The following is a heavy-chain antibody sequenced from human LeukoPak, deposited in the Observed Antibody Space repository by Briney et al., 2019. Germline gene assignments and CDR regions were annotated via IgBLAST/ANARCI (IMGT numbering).Heavy chain of an antibody. Sequence: PWGSLRLSCAASGFTFSRYAMSWVRQAPGKGLEWVSAISGSGGSTYYADSVKGRFNISRDNAKNALYLQMSSLRAEDTAVYHCAREAFNYGDHYFDYWGQGTLVTVSS. CDR3: AREAFNYGDHYFDY. CDR1: GFTFSRYA. D-gene: IGHD4-17*01. CDR2: ISGSGGST. J-gene: IGHJ4*02. V-gene: IGHV3-23*01.